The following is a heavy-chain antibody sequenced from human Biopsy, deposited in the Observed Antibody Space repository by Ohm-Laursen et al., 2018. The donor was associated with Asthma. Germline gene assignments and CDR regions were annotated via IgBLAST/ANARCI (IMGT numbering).Heavy chain of an antibody. V-gene: IGHV3-23*01. CDR2: IRPGQPDI. CDR1: GFAFSNHP. J-gene: IGHJ3*01. Sequence: SLRLSCTASGFAFSNHPMSWARQAPGKGLAWVGTIRPGQPDIDYEPPVRGRFFISRDDSKNTLYLHMTSLRAEDTAVYYCVKDTLIDSKNYYTFEVWGQGTMVTVSS. CDR3: VKDTLIDSKNYYTFEV. D-gene: IGHD3-22*01.